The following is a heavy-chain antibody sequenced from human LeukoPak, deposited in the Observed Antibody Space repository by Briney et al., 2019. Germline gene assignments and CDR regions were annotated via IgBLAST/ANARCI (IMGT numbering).Heavy chain of an antibody. CDR1: GYTFTSCD. V-gene: IGHV1-8*01. CDR3: ARGRFRWELEIRDFDY. Sequence: ASVKVSCKASGYTFTSCDINWVRQVTGQGLEWMGWMNPNSGNTGYAQEFQGRVTMTRDTSISTAYMELSSLRSEDTAVYYCARGRFRWELEIRDFDYGGQGTLVTVPS. CDR2: MNPNSGNT. D-gene: IGHD1-26*01. J-gene: IGHJ4*02.